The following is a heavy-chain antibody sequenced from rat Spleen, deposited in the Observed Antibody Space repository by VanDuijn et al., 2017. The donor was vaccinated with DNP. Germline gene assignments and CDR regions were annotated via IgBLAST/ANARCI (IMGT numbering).Heavy chain of an antibody. Sequence: EVQLVESGGGLVQPGRSLKLSCPASGFTFSNFPMAWVRQAPNKGLEWVATISYDGSSTYYRDSVKGRFTISRDNAKTTLYLQMDSLRSEDTATYYCTSGLYWGQGVMVTVSS. CDR1: GFTFSNFP. CDR3: TSGLY. CDR2: ISYDGSST. D-gene: IGHD1-7*01. J-gene: IGHJ2*01. V-gene: IGHV5-7*01.